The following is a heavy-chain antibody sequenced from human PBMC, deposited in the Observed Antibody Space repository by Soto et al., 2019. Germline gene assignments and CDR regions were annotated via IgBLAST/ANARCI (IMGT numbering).Heavy chain of an antibody. J-gene: IGHJ5*02. V-gene: IGHV3-30*18. CDR3: AKLPWEVAPS. Sequence: SVRLSCAASGFTFNSFGMHWVRQAPGKGLEWVALISFDRSNINYADSVRGRFTISRDNARNTVYLQMNSLEAEDTAVYYCAKLPWEVAPSWGQGTLVTVSS. CDR1: GFTFNSFG. CDR2: ISFDRSNI. D-gene: IGHD1-26*01.